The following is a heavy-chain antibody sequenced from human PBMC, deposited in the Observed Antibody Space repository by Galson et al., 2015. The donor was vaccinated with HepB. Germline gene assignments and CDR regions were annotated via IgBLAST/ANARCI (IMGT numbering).Heavy chain of an antibody. CDR3: ARHRMVWLSNYYHGMDV. CDR1: GYSFTNYW. CDR2: IHPGDSDI. V-gene: IGHV5-51*01. J-gene: IGHJ6*02. Sequence: QSGAEVKKPGESLKISCKGSGYSFTNYWIGWVRQMPGKGLEWMGIIHPGDSDIKYSPSFQGQVTISADKSISTAYLQWSSLKASDTAMYYCARHRMVWLSNYYHGMDVWGQGTTVTVSS. D-gene: IGHD3-10*01.